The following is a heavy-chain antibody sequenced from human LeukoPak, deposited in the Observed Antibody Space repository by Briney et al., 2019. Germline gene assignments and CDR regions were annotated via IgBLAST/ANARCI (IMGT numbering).Heavy chain of an antibody. CDR2: ISYDGSNK. J-gene: IGHJ4*02. Sequence: GGSLRLSCAASGFTFSNYAMHWIRQAPGKGLEWVAVISYDGSNKYYADSVKGRFTISRDNSKNTLYLQMNSLRVEDTAVYYCAKDRANWAIDDWGQGTQVTVSS. D-gene: IGHD3-16*01. CDR1: GFTFSNYA. V-gene: IGHV3-30-3*01. CDR3: AKDRANWAIDD.